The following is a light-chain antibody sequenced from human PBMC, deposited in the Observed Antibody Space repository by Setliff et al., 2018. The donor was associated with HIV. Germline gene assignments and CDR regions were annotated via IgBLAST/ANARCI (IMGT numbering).Light chain of an antibody. CDR1: SSDVGGYKY. J-gene: IGLJ1*01. CDR3: SSYTSSSTLPYV. V-gene: IGLV2-14*03. CDR2: DVS. Sequence: QSALTQPASVSGSPGQSITISCTGTSSDVGGYKYVSWYQQHPGRAPKLMIYDVSNRPSGVSNRFSGSKSGNTASLTISGLQAEDEADYYCSSYTSSSTLPYVFGTGTKVTVL.